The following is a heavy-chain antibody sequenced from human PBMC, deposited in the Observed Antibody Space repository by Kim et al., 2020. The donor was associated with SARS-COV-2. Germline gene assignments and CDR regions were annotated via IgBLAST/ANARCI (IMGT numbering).Heavy chain of an antibody. CDR2: IYSGGST. CDR1: GFTVSSNY. V-gene: IGHV3-66*01. Sequence: GGSLRRSCAASGFTVSSNYMSWVRQAPGKGLEWVSVIYSGGSTYYADSVKGRFTISRDNSKNTLYLQMNSLRAEDTAVYYCAREHSYGYRFDPWGQGTLVTVSS. J-gene: IGHJ5*02. CDR3: AREHSYGYRFDP. D-gene: IGHD5-18*01.